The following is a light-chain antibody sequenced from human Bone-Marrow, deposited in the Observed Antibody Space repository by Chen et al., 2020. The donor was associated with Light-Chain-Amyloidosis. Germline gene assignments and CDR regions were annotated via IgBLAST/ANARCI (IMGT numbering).Light chain of an antibody. Sequence: VLTQSPGTLSLSPGERATLSCRVSQSVSSTHLAWYQQKPGQAPRLLIYGASTRATGIPDRFGVTGSATDFTLTISRVEPEDFAIYYCQHYGDSLFTFGPGTKVDIE. J-gene: IGKJ3*01. CDR2: GAS. V-gene: IGKV3-20*01. CDR3: QHYGDSLFT. CDR1: QSVSSTH.